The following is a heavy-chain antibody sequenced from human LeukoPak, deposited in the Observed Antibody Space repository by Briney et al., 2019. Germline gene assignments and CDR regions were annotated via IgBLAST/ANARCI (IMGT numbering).Heavy chain of an antibody. J-gene: IGHJ4*02. CDR2: MDPKGTT. D-gene: IGHD2-15*01. Sequence: PSETLSLTCTVSGGSITGYYWNWIRQPAGKGLEWIGRMDPKGTTSYNPSLKSRVTMSVDTSKNQFSLKLESVTAADTAMYYCARGYCSGANCYTAPDYWGQGTLVTVSS. CDR1: GGSITGYY. CDR3: ARGYCSGANCYTAPDY. V-gene: IGHV4-4*07.